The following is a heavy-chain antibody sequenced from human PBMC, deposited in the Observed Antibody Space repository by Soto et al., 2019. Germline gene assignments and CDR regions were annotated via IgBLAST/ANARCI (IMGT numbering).Heavy chain of an antibody. CDR2: INWNSGSI. D-gene: IGHD6-13*01. CDR1: GFTLDDYA. Sequence: GGSLRLSCAASGFTLDDYAMHRVRQVPGKGLEWVSGINWNSGSIGYGDSVKGRFAISRDNAKNSLHLQMNSLSAEDTAFYYCVKDESNNWYSGHFRHWGQGTLVTVSS. CDR3: VKDESNNWYSGHFRH. J-gene: IGHJ1*01. V-gene: IGHV3-9*01.